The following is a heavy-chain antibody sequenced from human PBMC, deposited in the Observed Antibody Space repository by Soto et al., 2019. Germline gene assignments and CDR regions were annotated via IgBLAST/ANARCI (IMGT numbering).Heavy chain of an antibody. V-gene: IGHV3-30*18. D-gene: IGHD6-19*01. J-gene: IGHJ6*02. CDR2: ISYDGSEK. CDR3: AKGYEVSPPVASAWYSNYFYGVDV. CDR1: GFSFSKYG. Sequence: QVALVESGGGVVRPGRSLRLSCGASGFSFSKYGMHWVRQAPGAGLEWLSLISYDGSEKWYAESVKGRFTISRDNSKNTLYLQMNSLRGDDTAVYFCAKGYEVSPPVASAWYSNYFYGVDVWGRGTTVTVSS.